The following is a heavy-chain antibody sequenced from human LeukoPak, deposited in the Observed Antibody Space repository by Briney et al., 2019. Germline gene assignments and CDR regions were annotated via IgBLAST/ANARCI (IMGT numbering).Heavy chain of an antibody. CDR3: ARVQLEHYYYYYMDV. V-gene: IGHV4-59*11. CDR1: GGSISSHY. CDR2: IYYSGST. D-gene: IGHD1-1*01. J-gene: IGHJ6*03. Sequence: SETLSLTSTVSGGSISSHYWSWIRQPPGKGLEWIGYIYYSGSTNYNPSLKSRVTISVDTSKNQFSLKLSSVTAADTAVYYCARVQLEHYYYYYMDVWGKGTTVTVSS.